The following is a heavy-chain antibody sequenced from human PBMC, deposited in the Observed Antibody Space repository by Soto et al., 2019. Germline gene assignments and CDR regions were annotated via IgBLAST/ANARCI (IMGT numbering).Heavy chain of an antibody. D-gene: IGHD5-18*01. CDR2: LGDSSATT. J-gene: IGHJ4*02. CDR1: GFTFGSYV. Sequence: EVQLLESGGGLVQPGGSLRLSCAASGFTFGSYVMSWVRQAPGKGLEWVSALGDSSATTYYADSVRGRFTISRDNSKKTLYLQMKRLRAEDTAFYYCAKGGDGYSYGIDYWGQGTLVTVSS. CDR3: AKGGDGYSYGIDY. V-gene: IGHV3-23*01.